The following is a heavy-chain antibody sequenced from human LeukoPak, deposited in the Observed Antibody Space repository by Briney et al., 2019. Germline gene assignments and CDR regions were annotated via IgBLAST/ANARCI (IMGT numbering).Heavy chain of an antibody. J-gene: IGHJ4*02. D-gene: IGHD6-6*01. CDR1: GYSISSGYY. CDR2: IYHSGST. Sequence: PSETLSLTCAVSGYSISSGYYWGWIRQPPGKGLECIASIYHSGSTYSNPSLKSRITISVDTSKIQFSLKLSSVTAAYTAVYYCARSQEGSSSASDFDYWGQGTLVTVSS. CDR3: ARSQEGSSSASDFDY. V-gene: IGHV4-38-2*01.